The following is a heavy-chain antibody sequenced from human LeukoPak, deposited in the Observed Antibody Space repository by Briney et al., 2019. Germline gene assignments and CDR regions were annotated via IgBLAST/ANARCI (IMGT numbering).Heavy chain of an antibody. CDR1: GYTFTGYY. V-gene: IGHV1-2*04. J-gene: IGHJ4*02. CDR3: AREGSRSWYDY. Sequence: GASVKVSCKASGYTFTGYYMHWVRQAPGQGLAGMGWINPNSGGTNYAQKFQGWVTMTRDTSISTAYMALSRLRSDDTVVYYCAREGSRSWYDYWGQGTLVTVSS. CDR2: INPNSGGT. D-gene: IGHD6-13*01.